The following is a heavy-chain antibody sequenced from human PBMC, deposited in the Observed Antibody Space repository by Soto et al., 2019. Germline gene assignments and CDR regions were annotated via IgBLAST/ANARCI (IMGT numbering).Heavy chain of an antibody. J-gene: IGHJ4*02. CDR2: ISAYNGNT. Sequence: QVQLVQSGAEVKKPGASVKVSCKASGYTFTSYGISWVRQAPGQGLEWMGWISAYNGNTNYAQKLQGSVTMTLDASPSTAYMELRSLTSDDTSVNSCARAGAGCYWDFDYWGQGTVVTVSS. D-gene: IGHD6-19*01. CDR3: ARAGAGCYWDFDY. CDR1: GYTFTSYG. V-gene: IGHV1-18*01.